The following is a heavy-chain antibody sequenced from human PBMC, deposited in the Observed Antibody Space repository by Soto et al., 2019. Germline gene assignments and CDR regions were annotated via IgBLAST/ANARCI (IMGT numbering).Heavy chain of an antibody. CDR2: ISYDGGAK. CDR1: GFTFSFYA. Sequence: GGSLRLSCAASGFTFSFYAMNWVRQAPGKGLEWVALISYDGGAKYHVDSVKGRFTISRDNSKNTLYLQMNSLRGDDTAVYYCAKDWNRGGYPKGGLDIWGPGTMVTVSS. J-gene: IGHJ3*02. CDR3: AKDWNRGGYPKGGLDI. D-gene: IGHD5-12*01. V-gene: IGHV3-30*04.